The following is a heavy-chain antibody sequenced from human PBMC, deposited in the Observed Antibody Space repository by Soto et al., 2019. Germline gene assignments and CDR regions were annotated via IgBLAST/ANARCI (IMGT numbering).Heavy chain of an antibody. CDR2: IYHSGST. CDR3: ARARRYFDWPRTAGGHNWFDP. CDR1: RGSICSSNW. V-gene: IGHV4-4*02. D-gene: IGHD3-9*01. J-gene: IGHJ5*02. Sequence: PSETLSITCAVCRGSICSSNWWGWVRQPPGKGLEWIGEIYHSGSTNYNPSLKSRVTISVDKSKNQFSLKLSSVTAADTAVYYCARARRYFDWPRTAGGHNWFDPWGQGTLVTVSS.